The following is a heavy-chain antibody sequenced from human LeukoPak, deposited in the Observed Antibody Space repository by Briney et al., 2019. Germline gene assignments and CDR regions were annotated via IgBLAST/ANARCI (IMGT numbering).Heavy chain of an antibody. Sequence: EASVKVSCKASGYTFTGYYMHWVRQAPGQGLEWMGPINPNSGGTNYAQKFQGRVTMTRDTSISTAYMELSRLRSADTAVYYYAIARVTMIVAVTLRYCGQGTLVTVSS. D-gene: IGHD3-22*01. V-gene: IGHV1-2*06. CDR3: AIARVTMIVAVTLRY. CDR1: GYTFTGYY. CDR2: INPNSGGT. J-gene: IGHJ4*02.